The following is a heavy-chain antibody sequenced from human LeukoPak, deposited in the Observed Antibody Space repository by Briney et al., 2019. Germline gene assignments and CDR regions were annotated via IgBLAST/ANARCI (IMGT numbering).Heavy chain of an antibody. D-gene: IGHD2-21*02. CDR3: ARSPGLGDIDS. CDR1: GGSITSNY. J-gene: IGHJ4*02. V-gene: IGHV4-4*07. CDR2: VSTRGAT. Sequence: PSETLSLTCSVSGGSITSNYWTWIRQAAGKGLEWIGRVSTRGATNYNPSLKSRVTLSLDPPKNQFSLRLDSVTAADTAVYFCARSPGLGDIDSWGQGTLVTVSS.